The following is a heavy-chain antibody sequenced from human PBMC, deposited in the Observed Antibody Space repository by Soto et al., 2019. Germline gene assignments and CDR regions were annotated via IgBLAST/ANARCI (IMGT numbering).Heavy chain of an antibody. CDR2: IYYSGST. Sequence: SETLSLTCTVSGGSISSGDYYWSWIRQPPGKGLEWIGYIYYSGSTYYNPSLKSRVTISVDTSKNQFSLKLSSVTAADTAVYYCARDVCSRTSCYGNWFDPWGQGTLVTVSS. CDR1: GGSISSGDYY. CDR3: ARDVCSRTSCYGNWFDP. V-gene: IGHV4-30-4*01. D-gene: IGHD2-2*01. J-gene: IGHJ5*02.